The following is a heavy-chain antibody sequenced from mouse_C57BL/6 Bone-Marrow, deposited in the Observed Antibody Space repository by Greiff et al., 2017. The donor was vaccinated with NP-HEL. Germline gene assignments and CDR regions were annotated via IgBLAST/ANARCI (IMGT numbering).Heavy chain of an antibody. V-gene: IGHV1-55*01. CDR1: GYTFTSYW. D-gene: IGHD2-4*01. J-gene: IGHJ1*03. CDR2: IYPGRGST. CDR3: ARNYEYGDWYFDV. Sequence: VQLQQPGAELVKPGASVKMSCKASGYTFTSYWITWVKQRPGQGLEWIGDIYPGRGSTNYNEKFKSKATLTVATSSRTAYMQLSSLTSEDSAVYYCARNYEYGDWYFDVWGTGTTVTVSS.